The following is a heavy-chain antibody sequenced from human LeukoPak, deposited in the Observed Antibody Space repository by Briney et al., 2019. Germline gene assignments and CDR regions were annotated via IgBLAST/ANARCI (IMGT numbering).Heavy chain of an antibody. CDR2: YDRKNGDT. V-gene: IGHV1-24*01. Sequence: ASVKVSCKVSGFTLADLSMHWVRQAPGKGLEWVGGYDRKNGDTIYAQRFRGRVTLTEDTSTGTAYMDLSSLSADDTAVYYCATGVFCATTTCPGYQHYYYFMDVWGKGTTVTVSS. D-gene: IGHD2-2*01. CDR1: GFTLADLS. CDR3: ATGVFCATTTCPGYQHYYYFMDV. J-gene: IGHJ6*03.